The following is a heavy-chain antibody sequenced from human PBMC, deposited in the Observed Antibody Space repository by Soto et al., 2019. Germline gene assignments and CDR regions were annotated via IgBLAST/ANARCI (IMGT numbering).Heavy chain of an antibody. CDR1: GYTFTSYD. D-gene: IGHD2-15*01. J-gene: IGHJ3*02. CDR2: MNPNSGNT. Sequence: ASVKVSCKASGYTFTSYDINWVRQATGQGLEWMGWMNPNSGNTGYAQKFQGRVTMTRNTSISTAYMELSSLRSEDTAVYYCAXEPESLVVAADAFDIWGQGTMVTVSS. V-gene: IGHV1-8*01. CDR3: AXEPESLVVAADAFDI.